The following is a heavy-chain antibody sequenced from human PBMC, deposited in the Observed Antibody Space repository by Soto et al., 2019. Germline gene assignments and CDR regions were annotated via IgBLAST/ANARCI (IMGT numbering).Heavy chain of an antibody. CDR3: ARGLSCSRNSCKPVNWFDP. D-gene: IGHD2-2*01. J-gene: IGHJ5*02. CDR1: GGSISSGGYY. V-gene: IGHV4-31*03. CDR2: IYYSGST. Sequence: SETLSLTCTVSGGSISSGGYYWSWIRQHPGKGLEWIGYIYYSGSTYYNPSLKSRVTISVDTSKNQFSLKLSSVTAADTAVYYCARGLSCSRNSCKPVNWFDPWGQGTLVTVSS.